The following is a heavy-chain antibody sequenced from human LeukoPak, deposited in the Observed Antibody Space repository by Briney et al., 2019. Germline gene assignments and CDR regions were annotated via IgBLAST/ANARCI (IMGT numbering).Heavy chain of an antibody. CDR3: ATGGYCSSTSCYGYYYYYYMDV. CDR1: GFTFSSYG. J-gene: IGHJ6*03. V-gene: IGHV3-33*01. D-gene: IGHD2-2*01. Sequence: GGSLRLSCAASGFTFSSYGMHWVRQAPGKGLEWVAVIWYDGSNKYYADSVKGRFTISRDNSKNTLYLQMNSLRAEDTAVYYCATGGYCSSTSCYGYYYYYYMDVWGKGTTVTVSS. CDR2: IWYDGSNK.